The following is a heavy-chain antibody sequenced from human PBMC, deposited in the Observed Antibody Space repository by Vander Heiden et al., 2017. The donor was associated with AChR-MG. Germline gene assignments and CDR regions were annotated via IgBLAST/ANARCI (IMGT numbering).Heavy chain of an antibody. D-gene: IGHD4-4*01. CDR2: ISYDGSNK. Sequence: QVQLVESGGGVVQPGRSLRLSCAASGFTFRCYGMHWVRQAPGKGLEWVAVISYDGSNKYYADSVKGRFTISRDNSKNTLYLQMNSLRAEDTAVYYCAKDSTTGGNDYWGQGTLVTVSS. J-gene: IGHJ4*02. V-gene: IGHV3-30*18. CDR1: GFTFRCYG. CDR3: AKDSTTGGNDY.